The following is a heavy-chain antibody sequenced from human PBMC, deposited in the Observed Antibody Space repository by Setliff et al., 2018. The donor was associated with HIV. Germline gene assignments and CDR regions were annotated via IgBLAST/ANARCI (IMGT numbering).Heavy chain of an antibody. J-gene: IGHJ6*02. V-gene: IGHV1-69*05. CDR2: IIPVVGTP. D-gene: IGHD3-3*01. Sequence: SVKVSCKASGGSFTTYALNWVRQAFGQGLEWMGGIIPVVGTPHYAQKFQGRVTMTTDESSTIAYMELSSLTSEDTAVYYCVIDEGITLRILDQNGIDVWGQGTAVTVSS. CDR1: GGSFTTYA. CDR3: VIDEGITLRILDQNGIDV.